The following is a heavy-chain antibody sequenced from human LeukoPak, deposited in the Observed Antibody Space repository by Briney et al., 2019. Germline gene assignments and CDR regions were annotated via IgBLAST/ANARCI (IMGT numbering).Heavy chain of an antibody. CDR1: GGTFSTYA. Sequence: SVKVSCKTSGGTFSTYAISWVRQAPGQGLEWMGGIIPIFGTGNYAQKFQGRVTITADESTSTAYMELSSLRSEDTAVYYCARQGYSGYDYDYWGQGTLVTVSS. V-gene: IGHV1-69*13. CDR2: IIPIFGTG. J-gene: IGHJ4*02. D-gene: IGHD5-12*01. CDR3: ARQGYSGYDYDY.